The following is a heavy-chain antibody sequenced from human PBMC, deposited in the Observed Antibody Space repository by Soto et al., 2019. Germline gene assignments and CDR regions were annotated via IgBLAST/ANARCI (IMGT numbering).Heavy chain of an antibody. D-gene: IGHD3-3*01. CDR1: GYTFTSYG. CDR2: ISAYNGNT. Sequence: GASVKVSCKASGYTFTSYGISWVRQAPGQGLEWMGWISAYNGNTNYAQKLQGRVTMTTDTSTSTAYMELRSLRSDNTAVYYCARDSSGDFWSGYYNPLYYYGMDVWGQGTTVTVSS. CDR3: ARDSSGDFWSGYYNPLYYYGMDV. J-gene: IGHJ6*02. V-gene: IGHV1-18*01.